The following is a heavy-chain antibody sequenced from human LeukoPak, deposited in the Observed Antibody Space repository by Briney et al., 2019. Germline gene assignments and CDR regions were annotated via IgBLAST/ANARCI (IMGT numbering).Heavy chain of an antibody. Sequence: NPSETLSLTCTVSGGSINSNNYYWGWIRQPPGKGLEWIGSIYYSGTTYYNPSLKSRVTMSVDTSKSQFSLKLSSVTAADTAVYYCARDTSGYDLGNFDYWGQGTLVTVSS. CDR3: ARDTSGYDLGNFDY. CDR1: GGSINSNNYY. CDR2: IYYSGTT. V-gene: IGHV4-39*07. D-gene: IGHD5-12*01. J-gene: IGHJ4*02.